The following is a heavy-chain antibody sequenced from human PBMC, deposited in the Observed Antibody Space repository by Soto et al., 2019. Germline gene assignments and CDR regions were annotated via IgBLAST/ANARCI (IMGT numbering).Heavy chain of an antibody. CDR1: GFSFNMFA. CDR2: MWYDGTNK. Sequence: LRLSCAASGFSFNMFAMHWVRQSPGKGLEWVAVMWYDGTNKYYGESVKGRFTISRDNSENTLYLQMNSLRVEDTAVYYCARDATFGTKGGSFDIWGHGTLVTVSS. D-gene: IGHD3-16*01. CDR3: ARDATFGTKGGSFDI. J-gene: IGHJ3*02. V-gene: IGHV3-33*08.